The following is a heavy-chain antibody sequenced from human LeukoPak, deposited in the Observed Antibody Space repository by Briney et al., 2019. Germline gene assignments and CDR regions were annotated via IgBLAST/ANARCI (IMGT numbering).Heavy chain of an antibody. CDR2: INAVNGNT. V-gene: IGHV1-3*01. Sequence: ASVKVSCKASGYTFTSYAIHWVRQAPGQRLEWMGWINAVNGNTKYSQNFQGRVTITRDTSASTAYMELSSLRSEDTAVYYCALGVFDYWGQGTLVTVSS. CDR1: GYTFTSYA. D-gene: IGHD1-26*01. CDR3: ALGVFDY. J-gene: IGHJ4*02.